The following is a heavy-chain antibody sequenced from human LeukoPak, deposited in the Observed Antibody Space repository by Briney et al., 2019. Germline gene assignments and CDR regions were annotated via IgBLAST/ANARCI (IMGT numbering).Heavy chain of an antibody. J-gene: IGHJ4*02. CDR2: IYSGGST. CDR1: GFTVSSNY. D-gene: IGHD1-26*01. CDR3: AREAQLVGGATKGYFDY. Sequence: GGSLRLSCAASGFTVSSNYMSWVRQAPGKGLEWVSVIYSGGSTYYADSVKGRFTISRDNSKNTLYLQMNSLRAEDTAVYYCAREAQLVGGATKGYFDYWGQGTLVTVSS. V-gene: IGHV3-53*01.